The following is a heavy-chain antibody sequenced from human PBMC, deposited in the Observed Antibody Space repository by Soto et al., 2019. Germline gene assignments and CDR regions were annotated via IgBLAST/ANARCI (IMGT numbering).Heavy chain of an antibody. CDR2: ISGSGGST. CDR3: AKGSNIVVKVYATEYCFDS. J-gene: IGHJ4*02. Sequence: KGLEWVSAISGSGGSTYYADAVKGRFTISRDNSKSTLYLQMNSLRAEDTAVYYCAKGSNIVVKVYATEYCFDSAGQVTLASVSS. V-gene: IGHV3-23*01. D-gene: IGHD2-8*01.